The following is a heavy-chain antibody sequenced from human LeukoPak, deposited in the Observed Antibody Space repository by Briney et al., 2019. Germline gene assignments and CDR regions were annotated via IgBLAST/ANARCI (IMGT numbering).Heavy chain of an antibody. J-gene: IGHJ3*02. D-gene: IGHD6-13*01. CDR3: ARGSSSWYTVDAFDI. Sequence: GGSLRLSCAASGFTVSSNYMSWVRQAPGKGLEWVSVIYSGGSTYYADSVKGRFTISRDNSKNTLYLQMNSLRAEDTAVCYCARGSSSWYTVDAFDIWGQGTMVTVSS. V-gene: IGHV3-53*01. CDR2: IYSGGST. CDR1: GFTVSSNY.